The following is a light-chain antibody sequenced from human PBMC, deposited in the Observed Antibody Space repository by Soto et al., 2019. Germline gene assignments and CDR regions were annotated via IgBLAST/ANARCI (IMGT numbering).Light chain of an antibody. V-gene: IGKV1-5*03. CDR2: RAS. Sequence: DIQMTQSPSTLSASVGDRVTITCRASQSISSWLAWYQQKPGQAPKLLIYRASSLESGVPSRFSGSGSGTELTLTIRSLQPYDFSTYHCQQDDRLWTFGQGTKVEIK. J-gene: IGKJ1*01. CDR3: QQDDRLWT. CDR1: QSISSW.